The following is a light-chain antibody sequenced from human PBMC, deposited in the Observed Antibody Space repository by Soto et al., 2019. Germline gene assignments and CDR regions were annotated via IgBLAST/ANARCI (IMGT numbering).Light chain of an antibody. CDR1: QSVSSN. Sequence: EIVMTQSPATLSVSPGERATLSCRVSQSVSSNLAWYQQKPGQAPRLLIYGTSTRATGIPARFSGSGSGTEFTPTISSLQSEDFAVYYCQQYNNWPPWTFGQGTKVEIK. J-gene: IGKJ1*01. V-gene: IGKV3-15*01. CDR3: QQYNNWPPWT. CDR2: GTS.